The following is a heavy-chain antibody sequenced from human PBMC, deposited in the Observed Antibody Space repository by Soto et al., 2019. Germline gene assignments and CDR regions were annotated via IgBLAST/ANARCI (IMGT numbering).Heavy chain of an antibody. CDR2: IYHSGST. CDR3: ARFYDSSGYRNWFDP. CDR1: GGSISSSNW. Sequence: SETLSLTCAVSGGSISSSNWWSWVRQPPGKGLEWIGEIYHSGSTNYNPSLKSRVTISVDKSKNQFSLKLSSVTAADTAVYYCARFYDSSGYRNWFDPWGQGTLVTVSS. D-gene: IGHD3-22*01. J-gene: IGHJ5*02. V-gene: IGHV4-4*02.